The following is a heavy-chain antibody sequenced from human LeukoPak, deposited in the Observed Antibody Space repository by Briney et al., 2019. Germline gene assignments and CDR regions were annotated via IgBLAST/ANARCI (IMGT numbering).Heavy chain of an antibody. CDR3: AREEASGALDALDI. V-gene: IGHV3-48*03. CDR2: ISSSGTTI. CDR1: GFTFSSYE. D-gene: IGHD3-3*01. Sequence: PGGSLRLSCAASGFTFSSYEMNWVRQAPGKGLEWVSYISSSGTTIYYADSVKGRFTISRDNAKNSLYLQMNSLRAEDTAVYYCAREEASGALDALDIWGQGTMATVSS. J-gene: IGHJ3*02.